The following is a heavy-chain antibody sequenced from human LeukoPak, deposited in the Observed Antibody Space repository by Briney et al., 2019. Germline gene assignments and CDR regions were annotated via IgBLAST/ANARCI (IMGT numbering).Heavy chain of an antibody. CDR3: ARDRRYYDSSGYSLFDY. CDR1: GYTFTSYG. V-gene: IGHV1-18*01. CDR2: ISAYNGNT. D-gene: IGHD3-22*01. Sequence: ASVKVSCKASGYTFTSYGISWVRQAPGQGLEWMGWISAYNGNTNYAQKLQGRVTMTTDTSTSTDYMELRSLRSDDTAVYYCARDRRYYDSSGYSLFDYWGQGTLVTVSS. J-gene: IGHJ4*02.